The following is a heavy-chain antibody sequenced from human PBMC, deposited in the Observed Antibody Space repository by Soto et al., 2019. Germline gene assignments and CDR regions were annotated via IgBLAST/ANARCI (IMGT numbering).Heavy chain of an antibody. CDR1: GYSFTSYW. J-gene: IGHJ4*02. CDR2: IYPGDSDT. Sequence: PGESLKISCKGSGYSFTSYWIGWVRQMPGKGLEWMGIIYPGDSDTRYSPSFQGQVTISADKSISTAYLQWSSLKASDTAMYYCARLTGYYGSGSFQGYYWGQGTLVTVSS. D-gene: IGHD3-10*01. V-gene: IGHV5-51*01. CDR3: ARLTGYYGSGSFQGYY.